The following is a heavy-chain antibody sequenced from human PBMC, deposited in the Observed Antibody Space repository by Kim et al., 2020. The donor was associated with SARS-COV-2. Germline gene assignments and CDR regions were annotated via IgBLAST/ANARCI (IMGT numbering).Heavy chain of an antibody. Sequence: PPLKRRVTISGDTPKNQFSLKLSSVTAADTAVYYCARRGYYYDSSGYYPAWGQGTLVTVSS. CDR3: ARRGYYYDSSGYYPA. V-gene: IGHV4-34*01. D-gene: IGHD3-22*01. J-gene: IGHJ4*02.